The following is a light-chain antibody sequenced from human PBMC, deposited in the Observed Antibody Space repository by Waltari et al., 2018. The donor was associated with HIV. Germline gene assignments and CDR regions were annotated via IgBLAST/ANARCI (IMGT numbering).Light chain of an antibody. J-gene: IGKJ2*01. CDR3: QQYNNT. CDR2: EAS. CDR1: QSISNW. Sequence: DVQMTQSPSTLSASLGDIVTIICRASQSISNWLAWYQHKPGIAPKLLIYEASLLETVVTPRFSGSGSGTVFTLTINDLQPDDFATYDCQQYNNTFGQGTKLEIK. V-gene: IGKV1-5*03.